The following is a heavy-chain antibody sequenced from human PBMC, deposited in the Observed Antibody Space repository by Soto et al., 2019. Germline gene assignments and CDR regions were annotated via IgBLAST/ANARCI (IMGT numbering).Heavy chain of an antibody. Sequence: PSETLSLTCTVSGGSISSSSYYWGWIRQPPGKGLEWIGSIYYSGSTYYNPSLKSRVTISVDTSKNQFSLKLSSVTAADTAVYYCARHGRETYYYDSRGYYWAPIDYWGQGTLVTVSS. V-gene: IGHV4-39*01. J-gene: IGHJ4*02. D-gene: IGHD3-22*01. CDR1: GGSISSSSYY. CDR2: IYYSGST. CDR3: ARHGRETYYYDSRGYYWAPIDY.